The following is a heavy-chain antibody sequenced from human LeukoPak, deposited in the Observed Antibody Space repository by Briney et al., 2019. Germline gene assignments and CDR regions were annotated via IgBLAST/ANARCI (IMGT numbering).Heavy chain of an antibody. CDR3: ASFVYGGNGYFQH. CDR2: ISSSSSTI. J-gene: IGHJ1*01. Sequence: PGGSLRLSCAASGFTFSSYSMNWVRQAPGKGLEWVSYISSSSSTIYYADSVKGRFTISRDNAKNSLYLQMNSLRAEDTAVYYCASFVYGGNGYFQHWGQGTLVTVSS. D-gene: IGHD4-23*01. CDR1: GFTFSSYS. V-gene: IGHV3-48*04.